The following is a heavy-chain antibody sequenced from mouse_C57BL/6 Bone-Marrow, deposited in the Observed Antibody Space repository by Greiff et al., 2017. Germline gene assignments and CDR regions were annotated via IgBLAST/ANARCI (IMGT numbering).Heavy chain of an antibody. CDR3: ARHRGYGSSFAY. D-gene: IGHD1-1*01. J-gene: IGHJ3*01. V-gene: IGHV5-6*02. CDR2: ISSGGSYT. Sequence: EVKLVESGGDLVKPGGSLKLSCAASGFTFSSYGMSWVRQTPDKRLEWVATISSGGSYTYYPDSVKGRFTNSRDNAKNTLYLQMSSLKSEDTAMYYCARHRGYGSSFAYWGQGTLVTVSA. CDR1: GFTFSSYG.